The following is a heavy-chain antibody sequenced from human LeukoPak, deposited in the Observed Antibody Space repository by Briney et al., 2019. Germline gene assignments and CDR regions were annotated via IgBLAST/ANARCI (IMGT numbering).Heavy chain of an antibody. CDR3: ARSLVISIFGVAANYYSGMDV. CDR2: ISADNGNT. Sequence: ASVKVSCKGSGYTLSNHAFSWVRQAPGQGLEWMGWISADNGNTNHAQKFQGRVSLTTDTSTSTAYMELRSLRSDDAAVYYCARSLVISIFGVAANYYSGMDVWGQGTTVTVSS. V-gene: IGHV1-18*04. CDR1: GYTLSNHA. D-gene: IGHD3-3*01. J-gene: IGHJ6*02.